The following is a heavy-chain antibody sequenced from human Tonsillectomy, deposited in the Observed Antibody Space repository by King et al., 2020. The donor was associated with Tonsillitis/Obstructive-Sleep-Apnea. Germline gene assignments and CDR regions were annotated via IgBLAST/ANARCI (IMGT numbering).Heavy chain of an antibody. CDR1: GFTFSDYY. D-gene: IGHD3-10*01. V-gene: IGHV3-11*01. CDR3: VSVWFGESSVVNYYMDV. J-gene: IGHJ6*03. Sequence: VQLVESGGGLVKPGGSLRLSCAASGFTFSDYYMTWIRQAPGKGLEWVSYISSSGSTTYYADSVKGRFTISRDNAKNSLYLQMNSLRAEDTAVYYCVSVWFGESSVVNYYMDVWGKGTTVTVSS. CDR2: ISSSGSTT.